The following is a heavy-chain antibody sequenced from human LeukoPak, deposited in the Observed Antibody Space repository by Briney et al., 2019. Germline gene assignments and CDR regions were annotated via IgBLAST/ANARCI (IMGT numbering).Heavy chain of an antibody. CDR3: ARTREEWQVLDY. Sequence: GGSLRLSCAASGFTFSSYAMSWVRQAPGKGLEWVSAISGSGGSTYYADSVKGRFTISRDNSKNTLYLQMNSLRAEDTAVYYCARTREEWQVLDYWGQGTLVTVSS. CDR1: GFTFSSYA. D-gene: IGHD6-19*01. CDR2: ISGSGGST. V-gene: IGHV3-23*01. J-gene: IGHJ4*02.